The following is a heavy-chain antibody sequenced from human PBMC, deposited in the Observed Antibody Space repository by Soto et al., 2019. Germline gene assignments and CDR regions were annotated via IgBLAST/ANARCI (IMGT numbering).Heavy chain of an antibody. CDR1: GGSISSSSYY. D-gene: IGHD3-10*01. Sequence: SETLSLTCTVSGGSISSSSYYWGWIRQPPGKGMERIGIIYYSGSTYYNPSLKSRVTISVDTSKNRFSLKLSFVTAADTAVYYCASIWFGELLYYFDYWGQGTLVTVSS. J-gene: IGHJ4*02. CDR2: IYYSGST. CDR3: ASIWFGELLYYFDY. V-gene: IGHV4-39*01.